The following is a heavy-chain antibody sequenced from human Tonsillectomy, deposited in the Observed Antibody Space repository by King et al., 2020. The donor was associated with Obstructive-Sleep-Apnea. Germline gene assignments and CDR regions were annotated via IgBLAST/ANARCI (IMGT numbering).Heavy chain of an antibody. D-gene: IGHD4-23*01. CDR2: IFHAGYT. CDR3: ARDGLHGRGGNSLPGLDY. CDR1: GYSIVNLYY. J-gene: IGHJ4*02. V-gene: IGHV4-38-2*02. Sequence: MQLQESGPGLVKPSETLSLTCSVSGYSIVNLYYWGWVRQPPGKGLEWIGSIFHAGYTYHSPSLGSRIVLSMDTSRNQFSLNLTSVTAADTAIYYCARDGLHGRGGNSLPGLDYWGQGILVSVSS.